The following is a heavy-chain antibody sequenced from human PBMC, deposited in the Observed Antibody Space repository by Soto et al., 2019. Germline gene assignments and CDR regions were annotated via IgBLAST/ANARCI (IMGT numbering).Heavy chain of an antibody. CDR3: AREGYCISTSCYGDDAFDI. CDR2: IIPIFGTA. CDR1: GGTFSSYA. J-gene: IGHJ3*02. Sequence: QVQLVQSGAEVKKPGSSVKVSCKASGGTFSSYAISWVRQAPGQGLEWVGGIIPIFGTANYAQKFQGRVTITADESTSTSYMELSSLRSEDTAVYYCAREGYCISTSCYGDDAFDIWGQGTMVTVSS. D-gene: IGHD2-2*01. V-gene: IGHV1-69*12.